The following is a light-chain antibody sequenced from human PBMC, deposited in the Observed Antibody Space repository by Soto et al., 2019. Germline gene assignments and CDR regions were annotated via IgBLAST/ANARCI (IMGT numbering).Light chain of an antibody. CDR2: GAS. Sequence: EIVLTQSPATLSLSPGERATLSCRASQSISQSLAWYQQRPGQAPRLLIYGASSRATGIPGRFSGSGSGTDFTLTISRLEPEDFAVYYCQQYGSSPVTFGQGTKVEIK. V-gene: IGKV3-20*01. J-gene: IGKJ1*01. CDR1: QSISQS. CDR3: QQYGSSPVT.